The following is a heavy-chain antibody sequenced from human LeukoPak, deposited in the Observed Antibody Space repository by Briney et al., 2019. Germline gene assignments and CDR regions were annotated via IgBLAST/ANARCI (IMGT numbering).Heavy chain of an antibody. D-gene: IGHD1-26*01. CDR3: AKVGEDPFGVGANEFDY. Sequence: ASVKVSCKASGYTFTSYGISWVRQAPGQGLEWMGWISAYNGNTNYAQKLQGRVTMTTDTSTSTAYMELRSLRSDDTAVYYCAKVGEDPFGVGANEFDYWGQGTLVTVSS. CDR2: ISAYNGNT. CDR1: GYTFTSYG. V-gene: IGHV1-18*01. J-gene: IGHJ4*02.